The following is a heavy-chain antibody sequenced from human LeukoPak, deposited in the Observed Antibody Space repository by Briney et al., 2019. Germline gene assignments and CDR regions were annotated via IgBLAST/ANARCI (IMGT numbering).Heavy chain of an antibody. CDR1: GYTVGSNY. Sequence: HPGGSLRLSCAVSGYTVGSNYMPWARQAPGKGLEWVSLIFGGGDTRYADSVKGRFTISKDHSKNTVYLQMNSLRADDTAVYFCWRPNVLSSVDFWGQGTLVTVAS. CDR2: IFGGGDT. J-gene: IGHJ4*02. D-gene: IGHD5/OR15-5a*01. CDR3: WRPNVLSSVDF. V-gene: IGHV3-53*01.